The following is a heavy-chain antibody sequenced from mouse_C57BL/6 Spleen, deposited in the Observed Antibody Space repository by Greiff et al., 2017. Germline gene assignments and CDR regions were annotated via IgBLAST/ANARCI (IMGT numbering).Heavy chain of an antibody. CDR2: IYPRSGNT. CDR1: GYTFTSYG. Sequence: QVQLQQSGAELARPGASVKLSCKASGYTFTSYGISWVKQRTGQGLEWIGEIYPRSGNTYYNEKFKGKATLTADKSSSTAYMELRGLTSEDSAVYFCARGGLYDGYYGGFAYWGQGTLVTVSA. J-gene: IGHJ3*01. CDR3: ARGGLYDGYYGGFAY. D-gene: IGHD2-3*01. V-gene: IGHV1-81*01.